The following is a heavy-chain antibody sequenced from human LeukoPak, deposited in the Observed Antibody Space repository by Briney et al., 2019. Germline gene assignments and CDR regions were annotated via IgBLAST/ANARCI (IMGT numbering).Heavy chain of an antibody. Sequence: SETLSLTRMLPGGSISSGSYYWSWIRLPGGKGLEWIGRIYTSGSTNYYPSFKSRVTISVDTSKNQFYLKLSSVTAADTAVYYCARNGYYYDSSGQLYYYYYYMDVWGKGTTVTITS. CDR2: IYTSGST. D-gene: IGHD3-22*01. J-gene: IGHJ6*03. V-gene: IGHV4-61*02. CDR1: GGSISSGSYY. CDR3: ARNGYYYDSSGQLYYYYYYMDV.